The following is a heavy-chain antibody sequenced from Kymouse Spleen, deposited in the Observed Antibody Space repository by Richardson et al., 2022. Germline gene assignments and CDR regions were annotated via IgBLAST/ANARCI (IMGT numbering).Heavy chain of an antibody. CDR2: INHSGST. D-gene: IGHD3-3*01. V-gene: IGHV4-34*01. J-gene: IGHJ4*02. CDR1: GGSFSGYY. Sequence: QVQLQQWGAGLLKPSETLSLTCAVYGGSFSGYYWSWIRQPPGKGLEWIGEINHSGSTNYNPSLKSRVTISVDTSKNQFSLKLSSVTAADTAVYYCARGGTIFGVVIIPFDYWGQGTLVTVSS. CDR3: ARGGTIFGVVIIPFDY.